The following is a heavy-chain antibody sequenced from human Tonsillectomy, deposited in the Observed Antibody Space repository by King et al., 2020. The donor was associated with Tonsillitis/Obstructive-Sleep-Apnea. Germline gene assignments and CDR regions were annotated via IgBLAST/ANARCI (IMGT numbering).Heavy chain of an antibody. V-gene: IGHV1-69*09. CDR2: IIPVLGIV. CDR1: GGTFSSYA. D-gene: IGHD3-10*01. Sequence: VQLVESGAEVKKPGSSVKVSCKASGGTFSSYAINWVRQAPGQGLEWMGRIIPVLGIVNYAQKFQGRVTITADKSTSTAYMELSSLRSGDTAMYYCASSLLSFGASRDYWGQETLVTVSS. CDR3: ASSLLSFGASRDY. J-gene: IGHJ4*02.